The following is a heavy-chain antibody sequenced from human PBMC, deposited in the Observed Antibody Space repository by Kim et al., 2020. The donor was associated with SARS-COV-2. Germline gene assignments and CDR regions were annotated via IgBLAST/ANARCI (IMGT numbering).Heavy chain of an antibody. J-gene: IGHJ6*02. D-gene: IGHD6-25*01. CDR2: ISYDGSLK. CDR3: AKVDGTAKVFGRGVDV. V-gene: IGHV3-30*18. Sequence: GGSLRLSCIGSGFTFPAFTFSDFGMHWVRQAPGKGLEWVAVISYDGSLKFYGDSVKGRFIISRDNSKNALYLQLNRLRPEDTAVYYCAKVDGTAKVFGRGVDVWGQGTTVIVSS. CDR1: GFTFPAFTFSDFG.